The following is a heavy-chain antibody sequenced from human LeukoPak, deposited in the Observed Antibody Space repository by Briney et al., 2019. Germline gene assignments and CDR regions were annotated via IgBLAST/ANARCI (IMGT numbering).Heavy chain of an antibody. CDR3: ARDQRIAAAGVFDY. CDR1: GFTFSSYA. J-gene: IGHJ4*02. V-gene: IGHV3-30*04. D-gene: IGHD6-13*01. CDR2: ISYDGSNE. Sequence: PGRSLRLSCAASGFTFSSYAMHWVRQAPGKGLEWVAVISYDGSNEYYADSVKGRFTISRDNSKNTLYLQMNSLRAEDTAVYYCARDQRIAAAGVFDYWGQGTLVTVSS.